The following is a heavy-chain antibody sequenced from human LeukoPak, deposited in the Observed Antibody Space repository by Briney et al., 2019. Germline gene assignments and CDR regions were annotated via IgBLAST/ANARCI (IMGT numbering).Heavy chain of an antibody. CDR3: ARGMEPYYYMDV. CDR1: GYTFNGYY. Sequence: ASVKVSCKASGYTFNGYYMHWVRQAPGQGLEWMGWINPNSGGTNYAQKFQGRVTMTRDTSISTASMELSRRRSDDTAVYYCARGMEPYYYMDVWGKGTTVTVSS. J-gene: IGHJ6*03. D-gene: IGHD1-26*01. CDR2: INPNSGGT. V-gene: IGHV1-2*02.